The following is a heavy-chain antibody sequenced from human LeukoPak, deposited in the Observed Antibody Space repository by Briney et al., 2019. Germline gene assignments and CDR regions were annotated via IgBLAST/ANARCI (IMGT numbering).Heavy chain of an antibody. CDR2: ISSSSSYI. CDR3: ARGGGGGLPYYYGMDV. J-gene: IGHJ6*02. Sequence: SGGSLRLSCAASGFTFSSYSMNWVRQAPGKGLEWVSSISSSSSYIYYADSVKGRFTISRDNAKNSLYLQMSSLRAEDTAVYYCARGGGGGLPYYYGMDVWGQGTTVTVSS. V-gene: IGHV3-21*01. D-gene: IGHD2-15*01. CDR1: GFTFSSYS.